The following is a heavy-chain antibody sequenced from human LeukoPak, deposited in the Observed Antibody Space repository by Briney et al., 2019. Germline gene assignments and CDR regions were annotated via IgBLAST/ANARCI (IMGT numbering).Heavy chain of an antibody. J-gene: IGHJ3*02. V-gene: IGHV3-23*01. CDR3: AKSFGIVGATNAFDI. CDR2: ISGSGGST. CDR1: GFTFSSYA. Sequence: GGSLRLSCAASGFTFSSYAMSWVRQAPGKGLEWASAISGSGGSTYYADSVKGRFTISRDNSKNTLYLQMNSLRAEDTAVYYCAKSFGIVGATNAFDIWGQGTMVTVSS. D-gene: IGHD1-26*01.